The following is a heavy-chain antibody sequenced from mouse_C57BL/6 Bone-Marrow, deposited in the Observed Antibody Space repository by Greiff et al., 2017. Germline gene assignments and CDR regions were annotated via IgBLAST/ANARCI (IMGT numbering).Heavy chain of an antibody. J-gene: IGHJ3*01. Sequence: EVKVVESGGDLVKPGGSLKLSCAASGFTFSSYGMSWVRQTPDKRLEWVATISSGGSYTYYPDSVKGRFTISRDNAKNTLYLQMSSLKSEDTAMYYCARRFGTPFAYWGQGTLGTVSA. CDR2: ISSGGSYT. CDR1: GFTFSSYG. V-gene: IGHV5-6*02. CDR3: ARRFGTPFAY. D-gene: IGHD4-1*01.